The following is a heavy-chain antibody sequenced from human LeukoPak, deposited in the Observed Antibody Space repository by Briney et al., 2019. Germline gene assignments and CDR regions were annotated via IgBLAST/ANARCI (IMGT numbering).Heavy chain of an antibody. CDR1: GGSISSYY. J-gene: IGHJ4*02. V-gene: IGHV4-59*12. CDR2: VYYRGSP. CDR3: ARTPPPMMSGSYLFDY. Sequence: SETLSLTCTVSGGSISSYYWSWIRQSPGKGLEWIGYVYYRGSPNYNPSLKSRVTTSLDTSKNRISLKLSSVTAADTAVYYCARTPPPMMSGSYLFDYWGQGTLVTVSS. D-gene: IGHD1-26*01.